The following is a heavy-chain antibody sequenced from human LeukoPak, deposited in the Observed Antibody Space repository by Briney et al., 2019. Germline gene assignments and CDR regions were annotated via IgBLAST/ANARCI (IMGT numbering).Heavy chain of an antibody. CDR3: ARHVAGIVGATAPWSLDY. V-gene: IGHV5-51*01. CDR1: GYSFTSYW. Sequence: GESLKISCKGSGYSFTSYWIGWVRQMPGKGLEWMGIIYPGDSDTRYSPSFQGQVTISADKSISTAYLQWSSLKASDTAMHYCARHVAGIVGATAPWSLDYWGQGTLVTVSS. J-gene: IGHJ4*02. D-gene: IGHD1-26*01. CDR2: IYPGDSDT.